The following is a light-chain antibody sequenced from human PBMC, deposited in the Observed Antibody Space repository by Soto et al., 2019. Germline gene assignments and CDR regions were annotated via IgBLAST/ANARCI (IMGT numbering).Light chain of an antibody. V-gene: IGKV1-39*01. CDR1: QSIGGF. CDR2: AAS. J-gene: IGKJ4*01. Sequence: DIPMTQSPSSLSVSVGDRVTITCRASQSIGGFLNWYQQKLGKAPKLLLYAASSLQSGVPSRFSGNGSGTDFTLTISSLQPEDFATYYWQQSYSPPLTCGGGTKVEI. CDR3: QQSYSPPLT.